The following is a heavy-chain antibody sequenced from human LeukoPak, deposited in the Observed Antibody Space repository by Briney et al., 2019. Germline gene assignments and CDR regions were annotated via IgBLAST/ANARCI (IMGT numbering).Heavy chain of an antibody. D-gene: IGHD6-25*01. J-gene: IGHJ4*02. CDR1: GFTFDDYA. CDR3: AISGLFFDY. Sequence: PGGSLRLSCAASGFTFDDYAMHWVRQAPGKGLEWVSGISWNSGSIGYADSVKGRFTISRDNAKNSLYLQMNSLRAEDTALYYCAISGLFFDYWGQGTLVTVSS. V-gene: IGHV3-9*01. CDR2: ISWNSGSI.